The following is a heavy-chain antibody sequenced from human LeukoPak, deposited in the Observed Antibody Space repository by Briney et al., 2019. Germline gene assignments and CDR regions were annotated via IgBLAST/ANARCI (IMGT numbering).Heavy chain of an antibody. J-gene: IGHJ4*02. CDR2: IKQDGSEK. CDR1: GFTFSSYW. CDR3: ARGVYSSSWYYRSSYFDY. Sequence: GGSLRLSCAASGFTFSSYWMSWVRQAPGKGLEWVANIKQDGSEKYYVDSVKGRFTISRDNAKNSLYLQMNSLRAEDTAVYYCARGVYSSSWYYRSSYFDYWGQGTLVTVSS. V-gene: IGHV3-7*01. D-gene: IGHD6-13*01.